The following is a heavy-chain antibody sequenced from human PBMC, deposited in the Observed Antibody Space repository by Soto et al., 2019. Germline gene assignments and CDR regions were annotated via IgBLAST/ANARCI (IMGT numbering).Heavy chain of an antibody. Sequence: QVQLVESGGGVVQPGRSLRLSCAASGFTFSSYAMHWVRQAPGKGLEWVAVISYDGSNKYYADSVKGRFTISRDNSKNTLYLQMNSLRAEDTAVYYCAREWELPIWGQGTLVTVSS. J-gene: IGHJ4*02. V-gene: IGHV3-30-3*01. CDR2: ISYDGSNK. D-gene: IGHD1-26*01. CDR3: AREWELPI. CDR1: GFTFSSYA.